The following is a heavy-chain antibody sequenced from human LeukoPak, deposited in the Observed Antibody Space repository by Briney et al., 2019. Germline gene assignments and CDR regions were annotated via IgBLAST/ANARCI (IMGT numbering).Heavy chain of an antibody. CDR2: ISGSGGST. D-gene: IGHD3-22*01. CDR3: ANGVYYYDSSGYYEGY. Sequence: GGSLRLSCAASGFSFSSYWMHWVRQAPGKGLEWVSAISGSGGSTYYADSVKGRFTISRDNSKNTLYLQMNSLRAEDTAVYYCANGVYYYDSSGYYEGYWGQGTLVTVSS. CDR1: GFSFSSYW. J-gene: IGHJ4*02. V-gene: IGHV3-23*01.